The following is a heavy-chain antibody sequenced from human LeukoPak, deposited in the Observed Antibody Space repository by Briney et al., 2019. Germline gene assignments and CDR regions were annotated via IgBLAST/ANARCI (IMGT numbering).Heavy chain of an antibody. CDR1: GFTFSSYA. D-gene: IGHD4-11*01. CDR3: AKGGRAVTLFDY. V-gene: IGHV3-23*01. J-gene: IGHJ4*02. Sequence: GGSLRLSCAASGFTFSSYAMHWVRQAPGKGLEWVSAISGSGGSTYYADSVKGRFTISRDNSKNTLYLQMNSLRAEDTAVYYCAKGGRAVTLFDYWGQGTLVTVSS. CDR2: ISGSGGST.